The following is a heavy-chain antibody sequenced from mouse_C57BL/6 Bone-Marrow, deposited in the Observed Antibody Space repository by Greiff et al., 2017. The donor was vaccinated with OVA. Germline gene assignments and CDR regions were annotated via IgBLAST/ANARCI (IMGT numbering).Heavy chain of an antibody. CDR2: ISSGGDYL. V-gene: IGHV5S21*01. CDR3: ARVPLYGSRRYFDV. Sequence: VESGEGLVKPGGSLKLSCAASGFTFSSYAMSWVRQTPEKRLEWVAYISSGGDYLYYADTVKGRFTISRENARHTLYLQMSSLKSEDTAMYYCARVPLYGSRRYFDVWGTGTTVTVSS. J-gene: IGHJ1*03. D-gene: IGHD1-1*01. CDR1: GFTFSSYA.